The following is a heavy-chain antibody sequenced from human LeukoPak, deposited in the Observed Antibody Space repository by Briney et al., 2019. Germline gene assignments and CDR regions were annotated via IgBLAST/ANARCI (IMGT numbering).Heavy chain of an antibody. J-gene: IGHJ6*02. V-gene: IGHV1-18*01. CDR3: ARGSSYGSNRPYYYCGMDV. CDR2: ISAYNGNT. D-gene: IGHD3-10*01. Sequence: ASVKVSCKASGYTFTSYGISWVRQAPGQGLEWMGWISAYNGNTNYAQKLQGRVTMTTDTSTSTAYMELRSLRSDDTAVYYCARGSSYGSNRPYYYCGMDVWGRGTTVTVSS. CDR1: GYTFTSYG.